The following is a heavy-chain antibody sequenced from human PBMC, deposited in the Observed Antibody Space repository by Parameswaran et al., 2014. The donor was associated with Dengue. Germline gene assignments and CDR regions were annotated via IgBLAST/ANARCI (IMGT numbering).Heavy chain of an antibody. CDR2: ISVGSSST. D-gene: IGHD6-19*01. CDR3: ATRPPPTFSGPLDY. V-gene: IGHV3-23*01. J-gene: IGHJ4*02. Sequence: VRQMPGKGLEWVSVISVGSSSTFYGDSVRGRFTISRDDSENMLYLQMNSLRVEDTAVYYCATRPPPTFSGPLDYWGQGTLVTVSS.